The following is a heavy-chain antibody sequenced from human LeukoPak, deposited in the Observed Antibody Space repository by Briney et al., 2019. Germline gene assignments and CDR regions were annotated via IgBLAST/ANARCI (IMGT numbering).Heavy chain of an antibody. J-gene: IGHJ6*02. CDR3: AREVGVLRFLEWQNGMDV. V-gene: IGHV3-30*04. Sequence: GGSLRLSCAASGFTFSSYAMHWVRQAPGKGLEWVAVISYDGSNRYYADSVKGRFTISRDNSKNTLYLQMNSLRAEDTAVYYCAREVGVLRFLEWQNGMDVWGQGTTVTVSS. CDR2: ISYDGSNR. D-gene: IGHD3-3*01. CDR1: GFTFSSYA.